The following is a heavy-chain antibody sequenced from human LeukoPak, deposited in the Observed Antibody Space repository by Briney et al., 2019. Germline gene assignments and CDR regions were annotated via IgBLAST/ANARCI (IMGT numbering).Heavy chain of an antibody. D-gene: IGHD3-16*01. CDR2: IYHSGST. CDR1: CYFISSCYY. Sequence: PSETLSPTWSVSCYFISSCYYWGWLPQPPGKGLVGIGGIYHSGSTYYNPSLESRDTISVDTSKNQFSLKLSSVTAADTAVYYCARALRLGELRGAFDIWGQGTMVTVSS. V-gene: IGHV4-38-2*02. CDR3: ARALRLGELRGAFDI. J-gene: IGHJ3*02.